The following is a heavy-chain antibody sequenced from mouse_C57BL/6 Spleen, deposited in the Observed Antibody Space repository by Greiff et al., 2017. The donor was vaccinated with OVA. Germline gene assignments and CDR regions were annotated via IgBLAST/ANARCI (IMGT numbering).Heavy chain of an antibody. D-gene: IGHD2-14*01. J-gene: IGHJ2*01. Sequence: QVQLQQSGAELVRPGASVTLSCKASGYTFTDYEMHWVKQTPVHGLEWIGAIDPETGGTAYNQKFKGKAILTADKSSSTAYMELRSLTSEDSAVYYWTRRRVYDAGVFDYWGQGTTLTVAS. CDR3: TRRRVYDAGVFDY. V-gene: IGHV1-15*01. CDR2: IDPETGGT. CDR1: GYTFTDYE.